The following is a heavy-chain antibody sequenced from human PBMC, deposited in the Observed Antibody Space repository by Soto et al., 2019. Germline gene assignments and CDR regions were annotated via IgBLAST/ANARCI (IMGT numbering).Heavy chain of an antibody. J-gene: IGHJ6*03. Sequence: QVQLVQSGAEVKKPGASVKVSCKASGYTFTSYDINWVRQATGQGLEWMEWMNPNSGNTGYAQKFQGRVTMTRNTSISTAYMELSSLRSEDTAVYYCARAIRNIVVVPAANYYYYMDVWGKGTTVTVSS. CDR1: GYTFTSYD. CDR3: ARAIRNIVVVPAANYYYYMDV. CDR2: MNPNSGNT. D-gene: IGHD2-2*01. V-gene: IGHV1-8*01.